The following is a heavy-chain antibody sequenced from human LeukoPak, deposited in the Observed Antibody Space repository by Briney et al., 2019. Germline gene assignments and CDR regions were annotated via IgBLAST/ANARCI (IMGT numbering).Heavy chain of an antibody. D-gene: IGHD6-19*01. CDR3: ARGGSISSGWYVGDY. Sequence: GGSLRLSCAASGFTFSSYWMHWVRQAPGKGLVWVSRINSDGSSTSYADSVKGRFTISRDNAKNMLYLQMNSLRAEDTAVYYCARGGSISSGWYVGDYWGQGTLVTVSS. J-gene: IGHJ4*02. CDR1: GFTFSSYW. CDR2: INSDGSST. V-gene: IGHV3-74*01.